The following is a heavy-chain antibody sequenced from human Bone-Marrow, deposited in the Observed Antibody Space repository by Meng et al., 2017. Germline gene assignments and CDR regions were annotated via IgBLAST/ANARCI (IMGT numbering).Heavy chain of an antibody. D-gene: IGHD5-18*01. J-gene: IGHJ4*02. CDR1: GGSFSGYY. CDR3: ARDSRGNTYGYFDY. V-gene: IGHV4-59*01. Sequence: SETLSLTCAVYGGSFSGYYWSWIRQPPGKGLEWIGYIHYSGSTNYNPSLESRVTISVDTSKNQFSLKLNSVTAADTAVYYCARDSRGNTYGYFDYWGQGTLVTVSS. CDR2: IHYSGST.